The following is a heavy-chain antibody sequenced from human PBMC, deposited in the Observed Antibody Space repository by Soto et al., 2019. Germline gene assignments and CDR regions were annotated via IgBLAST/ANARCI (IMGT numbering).Heavy chain of an antibody. J-gene: IGHJ4*02. CDR1: GYTFTSYA. Sequence: QVQLVQSGAEVKKPGASVKVSCKASGYTFTSYAMHWVRQAPGQRLEWMGWINAGNGNTKYSQKFQGRVTITRDTSASTAYMELSSLRSEDTGVYYCANQIIVVVNESLDYWGQGTLVTVSS. D-gene: IGHD3-22*01. CDR3: ANQIIVVVNESLDY. CDR2: INAGNGNT. V-gene: IGHV1-3*01.